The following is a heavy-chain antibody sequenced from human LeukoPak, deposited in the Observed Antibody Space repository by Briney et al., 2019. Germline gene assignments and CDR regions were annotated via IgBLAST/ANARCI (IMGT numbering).Heavy chain of an antibody. Sequence: SQTLSLTWAISGGSVSGSPAVWNWIRQSPSRGLEWLGRAYYRSKWYIDYAVSVKGRITITPDTSKNQFSLQLNSVTPEDTAVYYCARGAVRGGTNFDYWGQGTLVTVSS. CDR2: AYYRSKWYI. CDR1: GGSVSGSPAV. D-gene: IGHD3-10*01. CDR3: ARGAVRGGTNFDY. J-gene: IGHJ4*02. V-gene: IGHV6-1*01.